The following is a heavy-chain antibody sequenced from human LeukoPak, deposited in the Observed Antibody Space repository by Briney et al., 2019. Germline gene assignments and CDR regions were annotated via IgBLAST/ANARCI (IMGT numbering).Heavy chain of an antibody. Sequence: GGSLRLSCAASGLSVSSINMHWVRQAPGGRLEWVAYISAGSGTIFSADSLRGRFTISRDNARESLFLQMNSLRAEDTAVYYCTRDLGLRRMIWGRGTLVLVSS. CDR1: GLSVSSIN. J-gene: IGHJ2*01. V-gene: IGHV3-48*04. CDR3: TRDLGLRRMI. CDR2: ISAGSGTI.